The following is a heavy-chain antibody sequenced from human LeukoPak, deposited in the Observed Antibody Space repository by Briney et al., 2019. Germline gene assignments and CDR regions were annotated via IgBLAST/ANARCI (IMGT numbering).Heavy chain of an antibody. J-gene: IGHJ4*02. V-gene: IGHV4-31*03. D-gene: IGHD3-22*01. Sequence: PSETLSLTCTVSGGSISSGGYYWSWIRQHPGKGLEGIGYIYYSGSTYYNPSLKSRVTISVDTSKNQFSLKLSSVTAADTAVYYCARGSYDSSGYYSIGHFDYWGQGTLVTVSS. CDR1: GGSISSGGYY. CDR2: IYYSGST. CDR3: ARGSYDSSGYYSIGHFDY.